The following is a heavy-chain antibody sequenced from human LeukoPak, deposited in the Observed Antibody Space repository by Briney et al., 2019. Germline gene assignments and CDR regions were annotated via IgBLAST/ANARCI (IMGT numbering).Heavy chain of an antibody. CDR3: ARDSPYGDYPFDY. V-gene: IGHV3-53*01. J-gene: IGHJ4*02. Sequence: GGSLRLSCAASGFTVSSNYMSWVRQAPGKGLEWVSVIYSGGSTYYADSVKGRFTISRDNSKNTLYLQMNSLRAEDTAVYYCARDSPYGDYPFDYWGQGTLVTVSS. D-gene: IGHD4-17*01. CDR1: GFTVSSNY. CDR2: IYSGGST.